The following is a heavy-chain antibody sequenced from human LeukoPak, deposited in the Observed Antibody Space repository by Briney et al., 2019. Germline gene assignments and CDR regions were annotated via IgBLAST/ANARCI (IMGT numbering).Heavy chain of an antibody. V-gene: IGHV4-61*08. Sequence: PSETLSLTCTVSGGSISSGGYSWSWIRQPPGKGLEWIGYIYYSGSTNYNPSLKSRVTISVDTSKNQFSLKLSSVTAADTAVYYCASSGYYDSSGYYGGDPFDYWGQGTLVTVSS. CDR2: IYYSGST. D-gene: IGHD3-22*01. J-gene: IGHJ4*02. CDR1: GGSISSGGYS. CDR3: ASSGYYDSSGYYGGDPFDY.